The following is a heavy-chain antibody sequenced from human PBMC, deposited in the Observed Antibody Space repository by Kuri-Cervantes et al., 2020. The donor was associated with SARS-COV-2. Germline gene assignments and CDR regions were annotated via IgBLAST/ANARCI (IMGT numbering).Heavy chain of an antibody. CDR3: ARTPTVTTYYFDY. D-gene: IGHD4-17*01. CDR1: GYTFTSYY. CDR2: INPSSVST. J-gene: IGHJ4*02. Sequence: ASVKVSCKASGYTFTSYYMHWVRQAPGQGLEWMGIINPSSVSTSYAQKFQGRVTMTRDTSTSTVYMELSSLSPEDTAVYYCARTPTVTTYYFDYWSQGTLVTVSS. V-gene: IGHV1-46*01.